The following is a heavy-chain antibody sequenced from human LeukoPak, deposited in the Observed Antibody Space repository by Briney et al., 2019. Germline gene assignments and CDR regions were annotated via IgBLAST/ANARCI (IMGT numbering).Heavy chain of an antibody. CDR1: GFTFSSYA. CDR3: ARANYDYVWGSYRPLWFDP. V-gene: IGHV3-53*01. J-gene: IGHJ5*02. D-gene: IGHD3-16*02. CDR2: IYSGGST. Sequence: GGSLRLSCAASGFTFSSYAMSWVRQAPGKGLEWVSVIYSGGSTSYADSVKGRFTISRDISKNTLYLQMNSLRAEDTAVYYCARANYDYVWGSYRPLWFDPWGQGTLVTVPS.